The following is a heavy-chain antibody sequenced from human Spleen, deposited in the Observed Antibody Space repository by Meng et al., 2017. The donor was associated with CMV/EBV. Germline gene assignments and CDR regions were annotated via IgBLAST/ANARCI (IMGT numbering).Heavy chain of an antibody. J-gene: IGHJ4*02. CDR3: ARGGIDY. CDR1: GYTFTGYY. Sequence: ASVKVSCKTSGYTFTGYYMHWVRQAPGQGLEWMGWINPNSGGTNYAQRFQGRVTMTRDTSINTASMDLTTLTSDDTALYYCARGGIDYWGQGTLVTVSS. V-gene: IGHV1-2*02. D-gene: IGHD3-10*01. CDR2: INPNSGGT.